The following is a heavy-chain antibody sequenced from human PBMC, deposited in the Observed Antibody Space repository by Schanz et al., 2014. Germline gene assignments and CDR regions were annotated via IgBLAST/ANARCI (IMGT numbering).Heavy chain of an antibody. J-gene: IGHJ5*02. CDR3: ARDLIAAAESWFDP. V-gene: IGHV3-33*01. CDR1: GFNFGSHG. D-gene: IGHD6-13*01. CDR2: ISYDGSFK. Sequence: VQLVQSGGGLVQPGGSLRLSCAASGFNFGSHGMHWVRQAPGKGLEWVAVISYDGSFKNYADSVRGRITMSRDNSKNTMYLQINNLRADDTAVYYCARDLIAAAESWFDPWGQGTPITVSS.